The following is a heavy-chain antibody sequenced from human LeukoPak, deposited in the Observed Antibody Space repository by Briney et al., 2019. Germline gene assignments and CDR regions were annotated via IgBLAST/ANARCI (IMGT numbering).Heavy chain of an antibody. D-gene: IGHD3-10*01. CDR2: INHSGST. CDR3: ARGKGRGDY. CDR1: GVSFSGYY. Sequence: SETLSLTCAVYGVSFSGYYWSWIRQPPGKGLEWIGEINHSGSTNYNPPLKSRVTISVDTSKNQFSLKLSSVTAADTAVYYCARGKGRGDYWGQGTLVTVSS. V-gene: IGHV4-34*01. J-gene: IGHJ4*02.